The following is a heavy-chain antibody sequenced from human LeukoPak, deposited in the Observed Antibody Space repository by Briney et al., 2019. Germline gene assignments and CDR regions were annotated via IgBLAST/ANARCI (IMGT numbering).Heavy chain of an antibody. D-gene: IGHD3-22*01. Sequence: SETLSLTCTVSGGSISSYYWSWIRQPPGKGLEWIGYIYYSGSTNYNPSLKSRVTISVDTSKNQFSLKLSSVTAADTAVYYCARTDYYDSSGYPYWGQGTLVTVFS. CDR3: ARTDYYDSSGYPY. CDR2: IYYSGST. CDR1: GGSISSYY. J-gene: IGHJ4*02. V-gene: IGHV4-59*01.